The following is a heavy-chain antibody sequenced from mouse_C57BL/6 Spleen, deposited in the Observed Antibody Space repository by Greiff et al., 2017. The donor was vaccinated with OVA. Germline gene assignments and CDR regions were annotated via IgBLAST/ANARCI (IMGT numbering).Heavy chain of an antibody. V-gene: IGHV5-9-1*02. CDR1: GFTFSSYA. D-gene: IGHD2-14*01. CDR2: ISSGGDYI. CDR3: TRDRGVDYAMDY. Sequence: DVMLVESGEGLVKPGGSLKLSCAASGFTFSSYAMSWVRQTPEKRLEWVAYISSGGDYIYYADTVKGRFTISRDNARNTLYLQMSSLKSEDTAMYYCTRDRGVDYAMDYWGQGTSVTVSS. J-gene: IGHJ4*01.